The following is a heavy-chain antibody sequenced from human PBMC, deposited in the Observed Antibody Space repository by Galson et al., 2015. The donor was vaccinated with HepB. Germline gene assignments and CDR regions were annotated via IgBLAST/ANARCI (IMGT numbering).Heavy chain of an antibody. V-gene: IGHV3-23*01. J-gene: IGHJ4*02. CDR3: AKTIAPGF. Sequence: SLRLSCAASGFPFSSYSLSWVRQAPGKGLEWVSAIRDSDERTYYADSVKGRFTISRDTSKNMLYLQMNSLRAEDTALYYCAKTIAPGFWGRGTLVTVSS. D-gene: IGHD4/OR15-4a*01. CDR2: IRDSDERT. CDR1: GFPFSSYS.